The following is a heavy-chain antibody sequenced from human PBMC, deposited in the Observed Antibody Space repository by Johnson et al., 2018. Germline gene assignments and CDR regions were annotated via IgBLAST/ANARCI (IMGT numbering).Heavy chain of an antibody. D-gene: IGHD1-26*01. CDR3: AKAPWELDYYYMDV. CDR2: ISYDGSYK. J-gene: IGHJ6*03. Sequence: QVQLVQSGGGVVQPARSLRLSCAASGFTFSSYGMHWVRQAPGKGLEWVAVISYDGSYKYYADSVKGRFTISRDNSKNTLYLQMNSRRPEDTAVYYCAKAPWELDYYYMDVWGKGTTVTVSS. V-gene: IGHV3-30*18. CDR1: GFTFSSYG.